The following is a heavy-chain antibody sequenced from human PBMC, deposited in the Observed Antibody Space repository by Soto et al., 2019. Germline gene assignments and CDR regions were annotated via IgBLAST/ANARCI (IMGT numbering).Heavy chain of an antibody. CDR1: GFTFSGSA. CDR3: TRSSSLYYYYGMDV. J-gene: IGHJ6*02. CDR2: IRSKANSYAT. Sequence: EVQLVESGGGLVQPGGSLKLSCAASGFTFSGSAMHWVRQASGKGLEWVGRIRSKANSYATAYAASVKGRFTISRDDSKNTAYLKMNSLKTEDTAVYYCTRSSSLYYYYGMDVWGQGTTVTVSS. V-gene: IGHV3-73*02.